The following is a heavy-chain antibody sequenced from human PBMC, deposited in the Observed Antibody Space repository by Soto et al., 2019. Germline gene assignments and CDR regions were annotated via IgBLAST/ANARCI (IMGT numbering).Heavy chain of an antibody. CDR3: SLSDRYYGMDV. J-gene: IGHJ6*02. CDR1: GFTFSSYA. V-gene: IGHV3-23*01. Sequence: EVQLLESGGGLVQPGGSLRLSCAASGFTFSSYAMSWVRQAPGKGLEWVSSISTSGGSTYYADSVKGRFTISRDNSNNSLYPQITSLSAEDTAVYYCSLSDRYYGMDVWGLGTTVTVSS. CDR2: ISTSGGST.